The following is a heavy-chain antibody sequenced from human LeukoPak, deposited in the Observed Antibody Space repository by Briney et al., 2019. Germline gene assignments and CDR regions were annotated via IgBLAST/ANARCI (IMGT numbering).Heavy chain of an antibody. CDR3: ARTISARPDAFDI. CDR1: GYSFTSYW. V-gene: IGHV5-51*01. J-gene: IGHJ3*02. Sequence: GESLKISCKGSGYSFTSYWIGWVRQMPGKGLEWMGIIYPGDSDTRYSPSFQGQVTISADKSISTAYLQWGSLKASDTAMYYCARTISARPDAFDIWGQGTMVTVSS. D-gene: IGHD6-6*01. CDR2: IYPGDSDT.